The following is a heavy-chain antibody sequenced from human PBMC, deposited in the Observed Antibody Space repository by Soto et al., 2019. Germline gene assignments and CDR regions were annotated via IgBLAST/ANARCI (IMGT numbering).Heavy chain of an antibody. D-gene: IGHD3-10*01. J-gene: IGHJ4*01. CDR3: ARMSLFYFFDS. V-gene: IGHV4-59*01. Sequence: NPSETLSLTCPVSSDSMTSYYWSWIRQPPGKGLECIGYIYHSGITNYNPSLKSRVTISLDTSKTQFSLRLSSVTAADTAVYYCARMSLFYFFDSWGQGTLVTVSS. CDR2: IYHSGIT. CDR1: SDSMTSYY.